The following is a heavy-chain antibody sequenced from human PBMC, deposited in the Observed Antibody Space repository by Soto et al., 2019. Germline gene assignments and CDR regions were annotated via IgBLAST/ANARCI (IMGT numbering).Heavy chain of an antibody. D-gene: IGHD2-2*01. J-gene: IGHJ6*02. CDR1: GYTFTGYY. V-gene: IGHV1-2*02. Sequence: GASVKVSCKASGYTFTGYYMHWVRQAPGQGLEWMGWINPNSGGTNYTQKFQGRVTMTRDTSISTAYMELSRLRSDDTAVYYCARIGALGYCSSTSCYPYYYYGMDVSGQGTTVTVSS. CDR3: ARIGALGYCSSTSCYPYYYYGMDV. CDR2: INPNSGGT.